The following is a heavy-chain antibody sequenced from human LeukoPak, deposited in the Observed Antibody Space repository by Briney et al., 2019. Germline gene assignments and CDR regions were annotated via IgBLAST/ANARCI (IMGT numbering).Heavy chain of an antibody. J-gene: IGHJ4*02. CDR1: GGSFSGYY. Sequence: SETLSLTCAVYGGSFSGYYWSWIRQPPGKGLEWIGEINHSGSTNYNPSLKSRVTISVDTSKNQFSLKLSSVTAADTAVYYCARGVIVGAITFGYWGQGTLVTVSS. CDR2: INHSGST. D-gene: IGHD1-26*01. CDR3: ARGVIVGAITFGY. V-gene: IGHV4-34*01.